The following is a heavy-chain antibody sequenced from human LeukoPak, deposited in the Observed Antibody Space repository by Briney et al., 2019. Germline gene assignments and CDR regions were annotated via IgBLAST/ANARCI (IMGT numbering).Heavy chain of an antibody. D-gene: IGHD5-12*01. CDR2: INPNSGGT. CDR1: GYTFTGYY. J-gene: IGHJ4*02. CDR3: ARDHSGYDLGFDGVDYFDY. Sequence: ASVKVSCKASGYTFTGYYMHWVRQAPGQGLEWMGWINPNSGGTNYAQKFQGRVTMTTDTSTSTAYMELRSLRSDDTAVYYCARDHSGYDLGFDGVDYFDYWGQGTLVTVSS. V-gene: IGHV1-2*02.